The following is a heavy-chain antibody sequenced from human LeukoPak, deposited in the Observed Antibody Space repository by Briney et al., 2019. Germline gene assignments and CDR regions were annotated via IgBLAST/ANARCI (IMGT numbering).Heavy chain of an antibody. D-gene: IGHD3-10*02. J-gene: IGHJ6*04. CDR3: AELGITMIGGV. V-gene: IGHV3-23*01. CDR1: GFTFSGYA. Sequence: PGGSLRLSCASSGFTFSGYAMSWVRQAPGKGLEWVSTIGGTGVRTYYADSVKGRFTISRDNAKNSLYLQMNSLRAEDTAVYCCAELGITMIGGVWGKGTTVTISS. CDR2: IGGTGVRT.